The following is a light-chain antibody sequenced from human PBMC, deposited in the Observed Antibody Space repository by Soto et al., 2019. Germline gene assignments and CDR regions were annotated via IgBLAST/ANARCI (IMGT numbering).Light chain of an antibody. V-gene: IGKV1-5*01. J-gene: IGKJ4*01. CDR1: QSISRW. CDR3: QQYYSYPLT. Sequence: DIQMTQSPSTLSASVGDRVTITCRSSQSISRWLAWCQQKPGKAPKVLIYDASRLESGVPARFSGSRSGTEFTLTISSLQPDDFASYYCQQYYSYPLTVGVGTKVEVK. CDR2: DAS.